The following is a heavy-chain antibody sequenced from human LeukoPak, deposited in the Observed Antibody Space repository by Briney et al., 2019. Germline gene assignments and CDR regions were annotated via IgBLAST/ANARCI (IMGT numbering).Heavy chain of an antibody. CDR1: GFTFSSYT. D-gene: IGHD5-18*01. CDR3: ARGDTAMAHYYYMDV. J-gene: IGHJ6*03. V-gene: IGHV3-21*04. Sequence: GGSLRLSCAASGFTFSSYTMNWVRQAPGKGLEWVSSITRSSNYRYYSDSMKGRFTISRDNAKNSLYLQMNSLRAEDTALYYCARGDTAMAHYYYMDVWGKGTTVTISS. CDR2: ITRSSNYR.